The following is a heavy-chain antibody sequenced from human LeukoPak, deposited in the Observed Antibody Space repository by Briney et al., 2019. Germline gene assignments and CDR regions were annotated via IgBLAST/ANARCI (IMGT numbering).Heavy chain of an antibody. V-gene: IGHV1-2*02. J-gene: IGHJ4*02. CDR2: INPNSGGT. Sequence: ASVKVSCKASGYTFTGYYMHWVRQAPGQGLEWVGWINPNSGGTNYAQKFQGRVTMTRDTSISIVYMELSRLRSDDTAVYYCARGPYMVRGVTSEKYYFDYWGQGTLVTVSS. D-gene: IGHD3-10*01. CDR3: ARGPYMVRGVTSEKYYFDY. CDR1: GYTFTGYY.